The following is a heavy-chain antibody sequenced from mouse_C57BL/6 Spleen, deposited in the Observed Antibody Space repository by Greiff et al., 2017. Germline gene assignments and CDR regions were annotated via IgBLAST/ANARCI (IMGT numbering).Heavy chain of an antibody. CDR1: GFTFSSYG. V-gene: IGHV5-6*01. J-gene: IGHJ2*01. Sequence: EVKLVESGGDLVKPGGSLKLSCAASGFTFSSYGMSWVRQTPDKRLEWVATISSGGSYTYYPDSVKGRFTISRDNAKNTLYLQMSSLKSEDTAMYYCARDDGYYRFDYGGQGTTLTVSS. CDR3: ARDDGYYRFDY. CDR2: ISSGGSYT. D-gene: IGHD2-3*01.